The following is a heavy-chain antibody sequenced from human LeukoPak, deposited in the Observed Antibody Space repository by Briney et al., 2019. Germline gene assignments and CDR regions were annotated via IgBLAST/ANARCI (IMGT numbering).Heavy chain of an antibody. Sequence: GGSLRLSCAASGFTFSSYSMNWVRQAPGKGLEWVSSISSSSSYIYYADSVKGRFTISRDNAKNSLYLQMNSLRAEDTAVYYCAKQSRPATTFGGSWYFDFWGQGTLVTVSS. D-gene: IGHD3-16*01. J-gene: IGHJ4*02. V-gene: IGHV3-21*01. CDR1: GFTFSSYS. CDR2: ISSSSSYI. CDR3: AKQSRPATTFGGSWYFDF.